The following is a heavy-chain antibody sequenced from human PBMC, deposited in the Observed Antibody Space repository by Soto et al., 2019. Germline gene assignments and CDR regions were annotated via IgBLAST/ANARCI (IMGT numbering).Heavy chain of an antibody. Sequence: ASVKVSCKASGYTFTSYAMHWVRQAPGQRLEWMGWINAGNGNTKYSQKFQGRVTITRDTSASTAYMELSSLRSEDTAVYYCARGGLYYDFWSGNYGMDVWGQGTKVTVSS. CDR1: GYTFTSYA. CDR3: ARGGLYYDFWSGNYGMDV. D-gene: IGHD3-3*01. J-gene: IGHJ6*02. V-gene: IGHV1-3*01. CDR2: INAGNGNT.